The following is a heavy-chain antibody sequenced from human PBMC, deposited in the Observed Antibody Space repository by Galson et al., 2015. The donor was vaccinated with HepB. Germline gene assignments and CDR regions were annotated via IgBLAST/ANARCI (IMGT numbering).Heavy chain of an antibody. D-gene: IGHD3-22*01. J-gene: IGHJ1*01. CDR3: ARDYYDSSGYYDMPQQH. V-gene: IGHV1-46*01. CDR1: GYTFTSYY. Sequence: SVKVSCKASGYTFTSYYMHWVRQAPGQGLEWMGIINPSGGSTSYAQKFQGRVTMTRDTSTSTVYMELSSLRSEDTAVYYCARDYYDSSGYYDMPQQHWGQGTLVTVSS. CDR2: INPSGGST.